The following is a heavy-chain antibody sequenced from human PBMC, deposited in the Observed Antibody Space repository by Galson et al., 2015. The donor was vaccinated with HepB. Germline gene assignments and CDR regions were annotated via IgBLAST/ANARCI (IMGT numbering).Heavy chain of an antibody. Sequence: SLRLSCAASGFTFSSYGMHWVRQAPGKGLEWVAFIRYDGSNKYYADSVKGRFTISRDNSKNTLYLQMNSLRAEDTAVYYCANGGPGIAVATDYWGQGTLVTVSS. CDR2: IRYDGSNK. J-gene: IGHJ4*02. CDR1: GFTFSSYG. D-gene: IGHD6-19*01. V-gene: IGHV3-30*02. CDR3: ANGGPGIAVATDY.